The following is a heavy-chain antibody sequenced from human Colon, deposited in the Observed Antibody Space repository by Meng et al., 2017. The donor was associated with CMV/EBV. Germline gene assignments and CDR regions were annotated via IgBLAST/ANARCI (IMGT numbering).Heavy chain of an antibody. V-gene: IGHV3-74*01. CDR3: ARDSTALPLYYFDY. CDR1: GFTVSSNY. J-gene: IGHJ4*02. Sequence: GGSLRLSCAASGFTVSSNYMSWVRQAPGKGLLWVSRINLDGTYIHYADSVKGRFTIARDNTNNMLYLRMNSLRGEDTAVYYCARDSTALPLYYFDYWGQGTLVTVSS. CDR2: INLDGTYI.